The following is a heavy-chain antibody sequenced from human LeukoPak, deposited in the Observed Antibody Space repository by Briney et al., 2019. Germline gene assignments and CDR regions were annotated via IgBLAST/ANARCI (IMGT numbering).Heavy chain of an antibody. Sequence: ASVKVSCKASGYTFTGYYMHWVRQAPGQGLEWMGWINPNSGGTNYAQKFQGRVTMTRDTSNSTAYMELSRLRSDDTAVYYCARDREWPYYFDYWGQGTLVTVSS. CDR1: GYTFTGYY. J-gene: IGHJ4*02. D-gene: IGHD3-3*01. CDR3: ARDREWPYYFDY. CDR2: INPNSGGT. V-gene: IGHV1-2*02.